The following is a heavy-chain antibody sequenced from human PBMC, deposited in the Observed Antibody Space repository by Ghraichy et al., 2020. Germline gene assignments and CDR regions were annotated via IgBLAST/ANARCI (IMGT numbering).Heavy chain of an antibody. V-gene: IGHV5-51*01. D-gene: IGHD6-19*01. CDR2: IYPGDSDT. CDR1: GYSFTTYW. Sequence: GGSLRLSCEGSGYSFTTYWIGWVRQVPGKGLEWMGIIYPGDSDTRYNPSFQGQVTISADTSITTAYLQWTSLKASDTAIYYCARHARIGVAELGGFDFWGQGTMVTVSS. CDR3: ARHARIGVAELGGFDF. J-gene: IGHJ3*01.